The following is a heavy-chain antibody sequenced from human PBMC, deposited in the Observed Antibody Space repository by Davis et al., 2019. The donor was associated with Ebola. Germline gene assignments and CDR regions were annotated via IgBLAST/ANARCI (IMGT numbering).Heavy chain of an antibody. CDR2: ISSSSSYI. CDR1: GFTFSSYS. Sequence: GGSLRLSCAASGFTFSSYSMNWVRQAPGKGLEWVSSISSSSSYIYYADSVKGRFTISRDNAKNSLYLQMNSLRAEDTAVYYCARDSRAIEYSSSDYYYYGMDVWGQGTTVTVSS. CDR3: ARDSRAIEYSSSDYYYYGMDV. D-gene: IGHD6-6*01. V-gene: IGHV3-21*04. J-gene: IGHJ6*02.